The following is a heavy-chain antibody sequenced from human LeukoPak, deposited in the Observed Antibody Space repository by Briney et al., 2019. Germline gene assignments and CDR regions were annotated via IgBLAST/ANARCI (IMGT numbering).Heavy chain of an antibody. V-gene: IGHV3-23*01. J-gene: IGHJ6*02. CDR1: GFTLSTNA. CDR2: ISGSGAST. CDR3: AKAAVAGNNYYYYYSMDV. D-gene: IGHD6-19*01. Sequence: GGSLRLSCLTSGFTLSTNAMSWVRQAPGKGLEWISGISGSGASTYYADSVKGRFTISRDDSRNTLYLQMNSLRAEDTAVYYCAKAAVAGNNYYYYYSMDVWGQGTTVTVSS.